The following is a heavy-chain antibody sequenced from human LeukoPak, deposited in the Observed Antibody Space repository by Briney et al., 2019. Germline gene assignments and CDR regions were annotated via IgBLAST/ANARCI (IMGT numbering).Heavy chain of an antibody. CDR3: AKVSAADDAFDI. V-gene: IGHV3-33*06. D-gene: IGHD2-2*01. CDR1: GFTFSSYG. J-gene: IGHJ3*02. CDR2: IWYDGSNK. Sequence: GGSLRLSCAASGFTFSSYGMHWVRQAPGKGLEWVAVIWYDGSNKYYADSVKGRFTISRDNSKNTLYLQMNSLRAEDTAVYYCAKVSAADDAFDIWGQGTMVTVSS.